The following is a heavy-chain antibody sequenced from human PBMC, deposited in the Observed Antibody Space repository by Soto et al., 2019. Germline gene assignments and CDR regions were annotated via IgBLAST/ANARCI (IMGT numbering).Heavy chain of an antibody. CDR2: IGGSGEST. V-gene: IGHV3-23*01. J-gene: IGHJ4*02. CDR1: GFTFSSYA. Sequence: LRLSCSASGFTFSSYAMNWVRQAPGKGLEWVSGIGGSGESTYYPDPVKGRFTISRDNSKNTLYLEMNSLRAEDTAVYYCAKQTPYGDYVYWGQGTLVTVSS. D-gene: IGHD4-17*01. CDR3: AKQTPYGDYVY.